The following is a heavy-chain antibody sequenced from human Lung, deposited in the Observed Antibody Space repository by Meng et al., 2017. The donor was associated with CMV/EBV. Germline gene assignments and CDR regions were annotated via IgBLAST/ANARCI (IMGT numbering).Heavy chain of an antibody. CDR3: ARVVVVPAAKKFDP. CDR2: INPNSGGT. D-gene: IGHD2-2*01. V-gene: IGHV1-2*02. Sequence: KASGYTLPGYYMHWVRQAPGQGLEWMGWINPNSGGTNYAQKFQGRVTMTRDTSISTAYMELSRLRSDDTAVYYCARVVVVPAAKKFDPWGQGTLVTVSS. J-gene: IGHJ5*02. CDR1: GYTLPGYY.